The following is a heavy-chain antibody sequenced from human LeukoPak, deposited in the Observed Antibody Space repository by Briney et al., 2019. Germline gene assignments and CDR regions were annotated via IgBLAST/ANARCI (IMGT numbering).Heavy chain of an antibody. CDR3: ASSPDITRD. V-gene: IGHV3-23*01. CDR2: ISGSGDNT. Sequence: GGSLRLSCAASGFSFSSYAMSWVRQAPGKELEWVSSISGSGDNTYYAESVKGRFTISRDNAKNTLYLQMNSLRVEDTAVYYCASSPDITRDWGQGTLVTVSS. CDR1: GFSFSSYA. J-gene: IGHJ4*02. D-gene: IGHD3-10*01.